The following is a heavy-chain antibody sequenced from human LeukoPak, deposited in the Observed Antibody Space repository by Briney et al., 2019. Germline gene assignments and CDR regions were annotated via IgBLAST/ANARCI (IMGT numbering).Heavy chain of an antibody. CDR1: GGSFSGYY. D-gene: IGHD3-3*01. Sequence: PSETLSLTCAVYGGSFSGYYWSWIRQPPGKGLEWIGVINHSGSTNYNPSLKSRVTISVDTSKNQFSLKLSSVTAADTAVYYCARHGRITIFGVVIKAFDIWGQGTMVTVSS. V-gene: IGHV4-34*01. J-gene: IGHJ3*02. CDR2: INHSGST. CDR3: ARHGRITIFGVVIKAFDI.